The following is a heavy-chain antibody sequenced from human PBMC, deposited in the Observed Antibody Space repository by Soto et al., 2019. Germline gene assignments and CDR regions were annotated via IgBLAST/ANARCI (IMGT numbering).Heavy chain of an antibody. CDR3: ARVGCGGDCYDYYYYYGMDV. CDR2: INAGNGDT. V-gene: IGHV1-3*01. CDR1: GYTFTSYA. J-gene: IGHJ6*02. Sequence: VASVKVSCKASGYTFTSYAMHWVRQAPGQRLEWMGWINAGNGDTKYSQKFQGRVTIARDTSASTAYMELSSLRSEDTAVYYCARVGCGGDCYDYYYYYGMDVWGQGTTVTVSS. D-gene: IGHD2-21*02.